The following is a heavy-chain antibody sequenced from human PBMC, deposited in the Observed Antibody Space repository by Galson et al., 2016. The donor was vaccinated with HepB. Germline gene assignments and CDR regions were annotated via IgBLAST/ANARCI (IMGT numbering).Heavy chain of an antibody. D-gene: IGHD6-13*01. CDR2: ITPNNGGT. CDR3: ARHRAAVHPFDF. CDR1: GFTFTTYY. V-gene: IGHV1-2*02. J-gene: IGHJ4*02. Sequence: VKVSCKASGFTFTTYYIQWLRQAPGQGLEWMGWITPNNGGTNYALKFQGRVTMTRDTSITTAYMELSSLKSDDTATYYCARHRAAVHPFDFWGRGTLVAVSS.